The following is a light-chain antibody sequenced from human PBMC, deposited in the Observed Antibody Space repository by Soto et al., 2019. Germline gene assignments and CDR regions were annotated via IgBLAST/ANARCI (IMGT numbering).Light chain of an antibody. J-gene: IGKJ1*01. CDR1: QSVGSD. CDR3: QQYSSYSWT. Sequence: EIVLTQSPVTLSLSPGERATVSCRASQSVGSDLAWYQQEPGQAPRLVIYDIFTRATGVPTRISGSGSGTEFTLTISSLQPDDFATYYCQQYSSYSWTFGQGTKVDIK. V-gene: IGKV3D-15*01. CDR2: DIF.